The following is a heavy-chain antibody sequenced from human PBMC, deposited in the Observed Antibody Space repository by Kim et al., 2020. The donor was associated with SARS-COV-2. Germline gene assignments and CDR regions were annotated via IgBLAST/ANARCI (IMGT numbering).Heavy chain of an antibody. CDR2: IIPIFGTA. V-gene: IGHV1-69*13. CDR1: GGTFSSYA. Sequence: SVKVSCKASGGTFSSYAISWVRQAPGQGLEWMGGIIPIFGTANYAQKFQGRVTITADESTSTAYMELSSLRSEDTAVYYCASEGRWLQLGYYYGMDVWGQGTTVTVSS. D-gene: IGHD5-12*01. J-gene: IGHJ6*02. CDR3: ASEGRWLQLGYYYGMDV.